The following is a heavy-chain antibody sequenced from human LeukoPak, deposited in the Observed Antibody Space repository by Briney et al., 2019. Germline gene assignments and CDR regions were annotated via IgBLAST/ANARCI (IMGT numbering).Heavy chain of an antibody. V-gene: IGHV3-53*01. CDR1: GFTVSSNY. CDR2: IYSGGSI. Sequence: PGGSLRLSCAASGFTVSSNYMSWVRQAPGKGLEWVSVIYSGGSIYYADSVKGRFTIYRDNSKNMLYLQMNSLRADDTAVYYCATGLLESGSGSLSEYWGQGTLVTVSS. D-gene: IGHD6-19*01. CDR3: ATGLLESGSGSLSEY. J-gene: IGHJ4*02.